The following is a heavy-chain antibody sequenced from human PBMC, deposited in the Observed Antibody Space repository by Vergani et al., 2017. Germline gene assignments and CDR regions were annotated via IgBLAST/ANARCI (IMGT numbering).Heavy chain of an antibody. CDR3: AGGVSSSWYGHFYYMDV. D-gene: IGHD6-13*01. J-gene: IGHJ6*03. CDR2: IIPIFGTA. Sequence: QVQLVQSGAEVKKPGSSVKVSCKASGGTFSSYAISWVRQAPGQGLEWMGGIIPIFGTANYAQKLQGRVTITADESTSTAYMELSSLRSEDTAVYYCAGGVSSSWYGHFYYMDVWGKGTTVTVSS. V-gene: IGHV1-69*01. CDR1: GGTFSSYA.